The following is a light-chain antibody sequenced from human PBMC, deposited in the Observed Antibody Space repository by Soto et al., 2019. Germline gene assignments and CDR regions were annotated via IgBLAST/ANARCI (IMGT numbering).Light chain of an antibody. J-gene: IGKJ1*01. Sequence: EIVLAQSPGTLSLSPGERATLSCRASQSVTNSFLAXXXXXXXXAPRLLIYGASRRATGIPDRFTGSGSGTDFTLTISRLEPEDFAVYYCQQYVSSPWAFGQGTKVDIK. V-gene: IGKV3-20*01. CDR3: QQYVSSPWA. CDR1: QSVTNSF. CDR2: GAS.